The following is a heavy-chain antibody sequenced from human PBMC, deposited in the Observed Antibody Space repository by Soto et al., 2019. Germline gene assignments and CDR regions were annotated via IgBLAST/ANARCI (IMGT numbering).Heavy chain of an antibody. CDR1: GGSIKNYC. CDR2: IYYSGTT. CDR3: ARHPPRSPFDI. Sequence: SETLSLTCTVSGGSIKNYCWSWIRQPPGKGLEWIGYIYYSGTTNYNPSLKSGVSISVDTSKNQFSLKLSSVTAADTAVYYCARHPPRSPFDIWGQGTMVTVSS. V-gene: IGHV4-59*08. J-gene: IGHJ3*02.